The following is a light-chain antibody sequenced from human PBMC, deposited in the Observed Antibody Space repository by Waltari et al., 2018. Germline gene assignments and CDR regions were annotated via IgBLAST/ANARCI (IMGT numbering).Light chain of an antibody. Sequence: DIQMTQSPSSLSASVGDRVTITCRASQNIDRDLNWYQQKPGKAPQLLIYAAFSLQGGVPSRFSGSGSGTDFTLTISSLQPEDFATYYCQQSSSTPQTFGQGTKVEIK. V-gene: IGKV1-39*01. J-gene: IGKJ2*01. CDR2: AAF. CDR3: QQSSSTPQT. CDR1: QNIDRD.